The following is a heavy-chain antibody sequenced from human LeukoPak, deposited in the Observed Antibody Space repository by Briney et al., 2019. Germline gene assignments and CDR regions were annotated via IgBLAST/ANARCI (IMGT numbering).Heavy chain of an antibody. J-gene: IGHJ4*02. Sequence: GESLKISCRASGYSFTTYWIGWVRQMPGKGLEWMGVIFPADSDTRYSPSSQGQVTISADKSISTAYLQWSSLKASDTAMYYCASVYSSTSWDYWGQGTLVTVSS. CDR2: IFPADSDT. V-gene: IGHV5-51*01. CDR1: GYSFTTYW. CDR3: ASVYSSTSWDY. D-gene: IGHD6-13*01.